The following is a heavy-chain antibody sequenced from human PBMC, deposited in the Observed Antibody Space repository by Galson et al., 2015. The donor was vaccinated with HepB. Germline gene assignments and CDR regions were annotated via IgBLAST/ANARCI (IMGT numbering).Heavy chain of an antibody. Sequence: LRLSCAASGFTFSSYWMTWVRQAPGKGLEWVANIKQDGSEIFYVDSVKGRFTISRDNAKNSLYLQMNSLRAEDAAVYYCARAPDGPDYWGQGTLVTVSP. CDR1: GFTFSSYW. CDR2: IKQDGSEI. CDR3: ARAPDGPDY. J-gene: IGHJ4*02. V-gene: IGHV3-7*03.